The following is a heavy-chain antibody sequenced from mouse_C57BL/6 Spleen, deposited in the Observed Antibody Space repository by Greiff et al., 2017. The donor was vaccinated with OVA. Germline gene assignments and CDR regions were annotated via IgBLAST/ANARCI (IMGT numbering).Heavy chain of an antibody. D-gene: IGHD3-1*01. V-gene: IGHV1-85*01. Sequence: QVHVKQSGPELVKPGASVKLSCKASGYTFTSYDINWVKQRPGQGLEWIGWIYPRDGSTKYNEKFKGKATLTVDTSSSTAYMELHSLTSEDSAVYFCATKTARAFDYWGQGTTLTVSS. J-gene: IGHJ2*01. CDR1: GYTFTSYD. CDR2: IYPRDGST. CDR3: ATKTARAFDY.